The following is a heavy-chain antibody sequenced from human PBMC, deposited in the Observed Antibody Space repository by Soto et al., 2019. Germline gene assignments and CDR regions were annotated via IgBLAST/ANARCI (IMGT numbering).Heavy chain of an antibody. J-gene: IGHJ4*02. D-gene: IGHD6-19*01. Sequence: SQTPSLTCAISGDSVSSNTAAWNWIRSSPSRGLEWLGRTYYRSNWRHDYAVSVKSRITVNPDTSKIHFSLQLNSVTPDDTAVYYCARGVAGSGFDLWGEGSLVTVSS. V-gene: IGHV6-1*01. CDR2: TYYRSNWRH. CDR1: GDSVSSNTAA. CDR3: ARGVAGSGFDL.